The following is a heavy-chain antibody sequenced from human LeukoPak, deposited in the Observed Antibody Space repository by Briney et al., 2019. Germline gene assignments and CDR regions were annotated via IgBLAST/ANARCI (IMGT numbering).Heavy chain of an antibody. V-gene: IGHV4-31*03. CDR3: ARVVWGYAWMFDY. CDR2: IYYSGST. Sequence: SQTLSLTCTVSGGSISSGGYYWSWIRQHPGKGLEWIGYIYYSGSTYYNPSLKSRVTISVDTSKNQFSLKLSSVTAADTAVYYCARVVWGYAWMFDYWGRGTLVTVSS. CDR1: GGSISSGGYY. J-gene: IGHJ4*02. D-gene: IGHD5-12*01.